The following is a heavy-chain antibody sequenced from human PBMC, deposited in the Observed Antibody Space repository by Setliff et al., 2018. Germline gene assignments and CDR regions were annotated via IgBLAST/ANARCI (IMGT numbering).Heavy chain of an antibody. J-gene: IGHJ3*02. V-gene: IGHV4-39*01. D-gene: IGHD3-10*01. CDR2: IHYSGST. CDR1: GGSISSGSYY. Sequence: SETLSLTCTVSGGSISSGSYYWGWIRQPPRKGLEWIGSIHYSGSTYYNPSLKSRVTISVDTSKNQFSLKLDSVIVADTAVYYCARRGYYYGWGDSNAFDIWGQGTMVTVSS. CDR3: ARRGYYYGWGDSNAFDI.